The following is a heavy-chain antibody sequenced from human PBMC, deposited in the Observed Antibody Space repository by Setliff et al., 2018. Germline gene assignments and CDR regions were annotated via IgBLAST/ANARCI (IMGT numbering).Heavy chain of an antibody. Sequence: GASVKVSCKVSGYTLTELSMHWVRQAPGKGLEWMGGFDPEDGETIYVQKFQGRVTMTEDTSTDTAYMELSSLRSEDTAVYYCATSVSWIQLVLYPQGHPEPFDYWGQGTLVTVSS. D-gene: IGHD5-18*01. J-gene: IGHJ4*02. CDR1: GYTLTELS. CDR3: ATSVSWIQLVLYPQGHPEPFDY. CDR2: FDPEDGET. V-gene: IGHV1-24*01.